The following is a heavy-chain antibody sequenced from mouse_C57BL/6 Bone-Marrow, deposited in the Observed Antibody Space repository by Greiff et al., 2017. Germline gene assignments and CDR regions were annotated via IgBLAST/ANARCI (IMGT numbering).Heavy chain of an antibody. CDR2: INPNNGGT. D-gene: IGHD1-1*01. CDR3: ARPIYYYGSSPYWYFDV. V-gene: IGHV1-26*01. J-gene: IGHJ1*03. Sequence: EVQLQQSGPELVKPGASVKISCKASGYTFTDYYMNWVKQSHGKSLEWIGDINPNNGGTSYNQKFKGKATLTVDKSSSTAYMELRSLTSEDSAVYYCARPIYYYGSSPYWYFDVWGTGTTVTVSS. CDR1: GYTFTDYY.